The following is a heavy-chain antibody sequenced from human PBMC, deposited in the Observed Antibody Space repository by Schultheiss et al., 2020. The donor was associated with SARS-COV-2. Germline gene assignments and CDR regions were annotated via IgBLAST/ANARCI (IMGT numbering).Heavy chain of an antibody. CDR2: INWNGGST. J-gene: IGHJ5*02. CDR3: AQYTTGGGPEGNWFDP. Sequence: GGSLRLSCAASGFTFSSYWMHWVRQAPGKGLVWVSGINWNGGSTGYADSVKGRFTISRDNSKNTLYLQMNSLRAEDTAVYYCAQYTTGGGPEGNWFDPWGQGTLVTVSS. CDR1: GFTFSSYW. V-gene: IGHV3-74*01. D-gene: IGHD1-1*01.